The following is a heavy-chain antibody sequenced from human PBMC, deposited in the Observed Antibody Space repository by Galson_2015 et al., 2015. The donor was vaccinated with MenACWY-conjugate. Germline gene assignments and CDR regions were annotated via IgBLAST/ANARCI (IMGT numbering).Heavy chain of an antibody. Sequence: SLRLSCAASGFTFSTYRMIWVRQAPGKGLEWVSYISSSSSAIYYADSVKGRFTISRDNAKHSLYLQMDSLRAEDTAVYYCAREGYSYGYRYYYGMDVWGQGATVTVSS. CDR3: AREGYSYGYRYYYGMDV. D-gene: IGHD5-18*01. CDR2: ISSSSSAI. CDR1: GFTFSTYR. J-gene: IGHJ6*02. V-gene: IGHV3-48*04.